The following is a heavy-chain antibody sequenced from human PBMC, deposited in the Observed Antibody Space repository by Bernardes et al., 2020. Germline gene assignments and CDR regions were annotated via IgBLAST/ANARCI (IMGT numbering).Heavy chain of an antibody. V-gene: IGHV3-23*01. CDR2: ISASGATT. J-gene: IGHJ4*02. CDR1: GFIFQNFP. Sequence: GGSLRLSCVASGFIFQNFPMTWVRQAPGKGLEWVSAISASGATTYYADSVRGRFTISRDSSENTLYLQMNGLRAGDTAIYYCAKTYSAYAVRGGFDYWGQGTRVTVSS. CDR3: AKTYSAYAVRGGFDY. D-gene: IGHD1-26*01.